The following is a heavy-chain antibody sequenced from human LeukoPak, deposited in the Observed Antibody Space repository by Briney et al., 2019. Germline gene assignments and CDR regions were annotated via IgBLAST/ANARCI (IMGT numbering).Heavy chain of an antibody. CDR2: INHSGST. J-gene: IGHJ6*02. D-gene: IGHD3-3*01. CDR3: ARGCSVYYDFWSGYPPYGMDV. Sequence: SETLSLTCTVSGGSISSYYWSWIRQPPGKGLEWIGEINHSGSTNYNPSLKSRVTISVDTSKNQFSLKLSSVTAADTAVYYCARGCSVYYDFWSGYPPYGMDVWGQGTTVTVSS. CDR1: GGSISSYY. V-gene: IGHV4-34*01.